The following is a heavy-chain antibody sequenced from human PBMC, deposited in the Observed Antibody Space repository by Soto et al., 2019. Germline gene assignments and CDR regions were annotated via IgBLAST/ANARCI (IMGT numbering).Heavy chain of an antibody. V-gene: IGHV1-18*01. CDR2: INTYNGNT. CDR3: AMVDVYVTPSPQDV. Sequence: QVQLVQSGAEVKNPGASVKVSCKASGYTFTRYGIGWARQAPGQGLEWMGWINTYNGNTNYAQNVQGRVTLTTDTSTSTAYMEQRSLRSNDTAIYDCAMVDVYVTPSPQDVWGQGTTVIVSS. CDR1: GYTFTRYG. D-gene: IGHD3-16*01. J-gene: IGHJ6*02.